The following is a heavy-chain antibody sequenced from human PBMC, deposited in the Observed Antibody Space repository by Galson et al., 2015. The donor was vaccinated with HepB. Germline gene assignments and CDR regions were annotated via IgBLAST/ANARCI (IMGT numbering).Heavy chain of an antibody. CDR3: HSPPNYYYGMDV. Sequence: SLRLSCAASGFTVSSNYMSWVRQAPGKGLEWVSVIYSGGSTYYADSVKGRFTISRDNSKNTLYLQMNSLRAEDTAVYYCHSPPNYYYGMDVWGQGTTVTVSS. J-gene: IGHJ6*02. V-gene: IGHV3-53*01. CDR2: IYSGGST. CDR1: GFTVSSNY.